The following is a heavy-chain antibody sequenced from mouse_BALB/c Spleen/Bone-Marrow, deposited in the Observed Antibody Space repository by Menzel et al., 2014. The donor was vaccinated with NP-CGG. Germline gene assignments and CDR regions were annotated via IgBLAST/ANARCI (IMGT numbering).Heavy chain of an antibody. V-gene: IGHV14-3*02. J-gene: IGHJ4*01. Sequence: EVQLQESGAALVKPGASVKLSCTASGFNIKDTYMHWVKQRPERGLEWIGRIDPANGNTKYDPKFQGKATITADTSSNTAYLQLSSLTSEDTAVDYCARFQVRRVLDYWGQGTSVTVSS. CDR3: ARFQVRRVLDY. CDR2: IDPANGNT. CDR1: GFNIKDTY.